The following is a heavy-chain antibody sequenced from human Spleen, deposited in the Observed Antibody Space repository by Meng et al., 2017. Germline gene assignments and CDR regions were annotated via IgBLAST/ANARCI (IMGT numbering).Heavy chain of an antibody. CDR2: INHSGST. Sequence: QGQLQQGGAGLLKPSETLPLTCVVSGGSFSDYYWSWIRQPPGKGLEWIGEINHSGSTNYNPSLERRATISVDTSQNNLSLKLSSVTAADSAVYYCARGPTTMAHDFDYWGQGTLVTVSS. CDR3: ARGPTTMAHDFDY. D-gene: IGHD4-11*01. J-gene: IGHJ4*02. CDR1: GGSFSDYY. V-gene: IGHV4-34*01.